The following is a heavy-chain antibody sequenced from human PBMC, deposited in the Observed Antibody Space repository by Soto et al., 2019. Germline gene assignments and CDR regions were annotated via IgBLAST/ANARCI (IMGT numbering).Heavy chain of an antibody. V-gene: IGHV3-33*01. CDR2: IWYDGSNK. J-gene: IGHJ4*02. Sequence: PGXSLRLSCAASGFTFSSYGIHWFRQAPGKGLEWVAVIWYDGSNKYYADSVKGRFTISRDNSKNTLHLQMNSLRAEDTAVYYCARDMHHHFDFWGQGTPVTVSS. D-gene: IGHD2-2*01. CDR1: GFTFSSYG. CDR3: ARDMHHHFDF.